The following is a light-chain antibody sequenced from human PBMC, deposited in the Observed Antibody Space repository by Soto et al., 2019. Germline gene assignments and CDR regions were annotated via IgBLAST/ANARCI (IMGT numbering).Light chain of an antibody. V-gene: IGKV1-33*01. CDR1: QDISNY. J-gene: IGKJ3*01. CDR3: QQYDNLPPFT. Sequence: DIQMTQSPSSLSAXVGDRVTITCQASQDISNYLNWYQQKPGKAPKLLIYDASNLETGVPSRFSGSGSGTDFTFPISSLQPEDIATYYCQQYDNLPPFTFGPGTKVDIK. CDR2: DAS.